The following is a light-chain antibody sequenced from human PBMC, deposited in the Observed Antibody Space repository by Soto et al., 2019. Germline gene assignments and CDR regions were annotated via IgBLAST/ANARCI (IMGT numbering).Light chain of an antibody. CDR2: GVS. CDR1: QGVRDNY. J-gene: IGKJ5*01. CDR3: QQYDRSIT. Sequence: EIVLTQSPGTLSLSPGERATLSCRASQGVRDNYLAWYQQEPGQAPRLLIYGVSSRATGVPDRFSGSGSGIDFTLTISRLEPEDFAVYYCQQYDRSITFGQGTRLEIK. V-gene: IGKV3-20*01.